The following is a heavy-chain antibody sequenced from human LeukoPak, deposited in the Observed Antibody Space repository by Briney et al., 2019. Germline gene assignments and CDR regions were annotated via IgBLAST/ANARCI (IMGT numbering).Heavy chain of an antibody. D-gene: IGHD3-10*01. J-gene: IGHJ4*02. CDR2: INPSGGST. Sequence: GASVKVSCKASGYTFTSYYMHWVRQAPGQGLEWMGIINPSGGSTSYAQKFQGRVTMTRDMSTSTVYMELSSLRSEDTAVYYCVRTGGSVHYGSGSYYRDWGQGTLVTVSS. CDR3: VRTGGSVHYGSGSYYRD. CDR1: GYTFTSYY. V-gene: IGHV1-46*01.